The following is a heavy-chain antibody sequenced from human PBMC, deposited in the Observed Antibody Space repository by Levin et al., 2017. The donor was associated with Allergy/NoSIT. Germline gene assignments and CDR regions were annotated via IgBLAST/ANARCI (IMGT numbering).Heavy chain of an antibody. D-gene: IGHD3-9*01. CDR2: ISSSSSTI. CDR1: GFTFSSYS. Sequence: GGSLRLSCAASGFTFSSYSMNWVRQAPGKGLEWVSYISSSSSTIYYADSVKGRFTISRDNAKNSLYLQMNSLRDEDTAVYYCARDNRYFDWLFPEIVGYFDYWGQGTLVTVSS. J-gene: IGHJ4*02. V-gene: IGHV3-48*02. CDR3: ARDNRYFDWLFPEIVGYFDY.